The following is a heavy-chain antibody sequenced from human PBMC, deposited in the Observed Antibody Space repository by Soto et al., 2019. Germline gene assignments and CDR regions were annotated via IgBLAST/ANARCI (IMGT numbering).Heavy chain of an antibody. Sequence: RASVKVSCKASGYTFTSYDINWVRQATGQGLEWMGWMNPNTGDTGYAQRFQGRVTMTRNTSKSTAYMELSSLRSEDSAMYYCATSHGSGSYPGDYWGQGTLVTVSS. CDR3: ATSHGSGSYPGDY. V-gene: IGHV1-8*01. CDR2: MNPNTGDT. CDR1: GYTFTSYD. D-gene: IGHD3-10*01. J-gene: IGHJ4*02.